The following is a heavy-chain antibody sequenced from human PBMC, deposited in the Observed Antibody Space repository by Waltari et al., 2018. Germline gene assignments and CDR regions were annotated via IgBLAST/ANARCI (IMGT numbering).Heavy chain of an antibody. V-gene: IGHV5-51*03. CDR1: GDKFGTYW. D-gene: IGHD3-16*02. J-gene: IGHJ3*02. Sequence: EVRLVQSGAEVKKPGESLKISCKGSGDKFGTYWIGWVRQMPGKGLEWMGIIYVGDSETRYSPSFRGQVTMSADKSITTAYLQWSSLKASDTAMYYCARREHDYDYVGGSYRRVIDTFDIWGQGTRVTVSS. CDR3: ARREHDYDYVGGSYRRVIDTFDI. CDR2: IYVGDSET.